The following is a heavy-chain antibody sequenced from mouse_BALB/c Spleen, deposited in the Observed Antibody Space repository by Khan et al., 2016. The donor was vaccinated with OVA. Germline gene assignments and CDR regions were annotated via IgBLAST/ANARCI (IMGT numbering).Heavy chain of an antibody. CDR3: ARDRIDY. V-gene: IGHV1-7*01. CDR1: GYTFTSYW. J-gene: IGHJ2*01. CDR2: IIPTSGYT. Sequence: QVQLKESGAELAKPGASVKMSCKASGYTFTSYWIHWIKQRPGQGLEWIVYIIPTSGYTDYNQTFKDKATLTADKSSSPAYMQLSSLTSDDSAVYYGARDRIDYWGQGTALTVSS.